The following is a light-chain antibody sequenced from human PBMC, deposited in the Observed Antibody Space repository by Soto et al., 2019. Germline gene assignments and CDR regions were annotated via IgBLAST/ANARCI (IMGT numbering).Light chain of an antibody. Sequence: QSVLTQPPSASGSPGQSVTISCTGTSSDVGGYDYVSWYQQHPGKAPKLMIYEGSKRPSGVSNRFSGSKSGNTASLTISGLQAEDEADYYCCSYAGSSTPVVFGGGTKVTVL. CDR3: CSYAGSSTPVV. CDR2: EGS. V-gene: IGLV2-23*01. J-gene: IGLJ2*01. CDR1: SSDVGGYDY.